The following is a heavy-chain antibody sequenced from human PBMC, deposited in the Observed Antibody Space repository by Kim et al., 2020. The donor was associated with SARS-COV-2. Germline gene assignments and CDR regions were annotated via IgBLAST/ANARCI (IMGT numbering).Heavy chain of an antibody. V-gene: IGHV3-48*04. Sequence: GGSLRLSCAASGFSFGKYSMNWVRQAPGKGLEWVSYISIGSSPIYHGDSVKGRFTISRDDAKNSLYLQMNSLRAEDSAVYYRVRGTAGVGYYYYGMDVWG. D-gene: IGHD6-13*01. J-gene: IGHJ6*01. CDR3: VRGTAGVGYYYYGMDV. CDR2: ISIGSSPI. CDR1: GFSFGKYS.